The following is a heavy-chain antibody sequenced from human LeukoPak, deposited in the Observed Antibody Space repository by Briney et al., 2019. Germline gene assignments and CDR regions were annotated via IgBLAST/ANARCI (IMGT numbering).Heavy chain of an antibody. J-gene: IGHJ3*02. CDR1: GGSISRSNW. V-gene: IGHV4-4*02. Sequence: PSGTLSLTCAVSGGSISRSNWWSWVRQSPGKGLEWIGEIYHSGSTNYNPSLKSRVTISVDKSKNQFSLKLTSVTAAYTAVYYCAKSNGYGLIDIWGQGTMVTVSS. CDR3: AKSNGYGLIDI. CDR2: IYHSGST. D-gene: IGHD3-10*01.